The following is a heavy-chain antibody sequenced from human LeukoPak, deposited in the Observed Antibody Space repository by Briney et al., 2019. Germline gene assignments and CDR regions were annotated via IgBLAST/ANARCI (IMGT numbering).Heavy chain of an antibody. V-gene: IGHV7-4-1*02. J-gene: IGHJ4*02. Sequence: ASVTVSCTASGYTFTSYGISWVRQAPGQGLEWMGWINTNTGNPTYAQGFTGRFVFSLDTSVSTAYLQISSLKAEDTAVYYCAREDDYGDYRVDYWGQGTLVTVSS. CDR1: GYTFTSYG. CDR2: INTNTGNP. CDR3: AREDDYGDYRVDY. D-gene: IGHD4-17*01.